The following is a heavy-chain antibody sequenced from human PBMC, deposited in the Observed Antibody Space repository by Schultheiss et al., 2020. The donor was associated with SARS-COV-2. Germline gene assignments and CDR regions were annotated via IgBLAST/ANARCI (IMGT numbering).Heavy chain of an antibody. CDR2: INSDGSDT. V-gene: IGHV3-74*01. CDR3: AKGVRWDYYYALDV. Sequence: GGSLRLSCAASGFTFTSNWMHWVRQAPGKGLVWVSHINSDGSDTSYADSVRGRFTISRDNAKNTLYLLMNSLRAEDTAVYYCAKGVRWDYYYALDVWGQGTTVTVSS. D-gene: IGHD4-23*01. J-gene: IGHJ6*02. CDR1: GFTFTSNW.